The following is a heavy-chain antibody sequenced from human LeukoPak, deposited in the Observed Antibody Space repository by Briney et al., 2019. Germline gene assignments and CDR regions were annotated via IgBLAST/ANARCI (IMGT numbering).Heavy chain of an antibody. CDR1: GYTFTSYG. Sequence: GASVKVSCKASGYTFTSYGISWVRQAPGQGLEWMGGIIPIFGTANYAQKFQGRVTITADESTSTAYMELSSLRSEDTAVYYCAREGVTRLRFLEWLSHAFDIWGQGTMVTVSS. CDR2: IIPIFGTA. CDR3: AREGVTRLRFLEWLSHAFDI. D-gene: IGHD3-3*01. J-gene: IGHJ3*02. V-gene: IGHV1-69*13.